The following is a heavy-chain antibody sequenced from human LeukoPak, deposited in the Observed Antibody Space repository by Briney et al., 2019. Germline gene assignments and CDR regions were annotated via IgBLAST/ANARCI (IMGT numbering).Heavy chain of an antibody. Sequence: GGSLRLSCAASGFTFSSYSMNWVRQAPGKGLEWVSYISSSRSTIYYADSVKGRFTISRDNAKNSLYLQMNSLRAEDTAVYYCARGSGYSSGWYWGQGTLVTVSS. J-gene: IGHJ4*02. CDR1: GFTFSSYS. D-gene: IGHD6-19*01. V-gene: IGHV3-48*01. CDR2: ISSSRSTI. CDR3: ARGSGYSSGWY.